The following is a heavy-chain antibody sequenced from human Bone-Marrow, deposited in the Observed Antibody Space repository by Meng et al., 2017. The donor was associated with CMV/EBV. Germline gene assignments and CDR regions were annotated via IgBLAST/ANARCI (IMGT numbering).Heavy chain of an antibody. CDR1: GDILSGYY. CDR3: ARAGVGSSWSNYYFDY. V-gene: IGHV1-2*02. CDR2: INSNSGGT. J-gene: IGHJ4*02. D-gene: IGHD3-10*01. Sequence: ASVKVSCKASGDILSGYYMHWVRQAPGQGLEWMGCINSNSGGTNCAQNFQGRVTMTRDTSISTAYMELKWLTSDDTAVFYCARAGVGSSWSNYYFDYWGQGTLVTVSS.